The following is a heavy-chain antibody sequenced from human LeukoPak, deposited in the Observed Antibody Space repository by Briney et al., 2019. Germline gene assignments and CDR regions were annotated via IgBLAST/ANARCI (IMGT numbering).Heavy chain of an antibody. CDR2: ISAYNGNT. V-gene: IGHV1-18*01. CDR1: GYTFTSYG. J-gene: IGHJ4*02. Sequence: ASVKVSCKASGYTFTSYGISWVRQAPGQGLEWMGWISAYNGNTNYAQKLQGRVTMTTDTSTSTAYMELRSLRSDDTAVYYCAGTSVGASDFDYWGQGTLVTVSS. D-gene: IGHD1-26*01. CDR3: AGTSVGASDFDY.